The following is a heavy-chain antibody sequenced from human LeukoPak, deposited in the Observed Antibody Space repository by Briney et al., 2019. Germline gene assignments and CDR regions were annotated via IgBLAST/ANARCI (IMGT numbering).Heavy chain of an antibody. CDR1: GYTFIDYY. CDR3: ARDTAPYYLDGSGYYLDY. D-gene: IGHD3-22*01. V-gene: IGHV1-2*02. CDR2: INPNSNST. J-gene: IGHJ4*02. Sequence: ASVKVSCKASGYTFIDYYIHWVRQAPGQGLEWMGWINPNSNSTNYAQKFQGRVTLTWDTSISTVYMELSTMRSDDTAVYYCARDTAPYYLDGSGYYLDYWVQGTLVTVSS.